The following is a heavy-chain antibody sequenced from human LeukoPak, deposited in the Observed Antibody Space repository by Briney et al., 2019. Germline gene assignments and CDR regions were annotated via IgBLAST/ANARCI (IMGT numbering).Heavy chain of an antibody. Sequence: GESLKISRKGSGYRFTSYWIGWVRQMPGKGLEWMGIIYPGDSDTRYSPSFQGQVTISADKSISTAYLQWSSLKASDTAMYYCARLYMGYDFWKPKAAHAGWAAFDIWGQGTMVTVSS. CDR3: ARLYMGYDFWKPKAAHAGWAAFDI. CDR2: IYPGDSDT. CDR1: GYRFTSYW. D-gene: IGHD3-3*01. V-gene: IGHV5-51*01. J-gene: IGHJ3*02.